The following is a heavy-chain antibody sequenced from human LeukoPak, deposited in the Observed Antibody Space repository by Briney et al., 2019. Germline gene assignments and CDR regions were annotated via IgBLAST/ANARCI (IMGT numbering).Heavy chain of an antibody. D-gene: IGHD2-21*01. V-gene: IGHV1-46*01. CDR2: INPSGGDT. CDR3: ARENGGEDY. J-gene: IGHJ4*02. CDR1: GYTFTRYY. Sequence: ASVKVSCKASGYTFTRYYMHWVRQAPGQGLGWMGMINPSGGDTTYAQKLQGRVTMTRDTSTSTVYMELSSLRSEDTAVYYCARENGGEDYWGQGTLVTVSS.